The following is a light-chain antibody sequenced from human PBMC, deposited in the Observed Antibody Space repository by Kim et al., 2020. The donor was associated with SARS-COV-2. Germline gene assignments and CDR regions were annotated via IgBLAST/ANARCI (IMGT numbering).Light chain of an antibody. CDR3: QQLNSYPLT. Sequence: AAVGDRVTITCRASQGISSYLAWDQQRPGKAPKILISAASTLQSGVPSRCSGSGSGTDFTLTISSLQPEDFATYYCQQLNSYPLTFGQGTRLEIK. V-gene: IGKV1-9*01. CDR2: AAS. CDR1: QGISSY. J-gene: IGKJ5*01.